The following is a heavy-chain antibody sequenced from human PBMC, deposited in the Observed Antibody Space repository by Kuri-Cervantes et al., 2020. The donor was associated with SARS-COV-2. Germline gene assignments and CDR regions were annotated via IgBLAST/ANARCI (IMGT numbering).Heavy chain of an antibody. Sequence: SETLSLTCTVSGGSISSYYWSWIRQPPGKGLGWIGYIYYSGSTYYNPSLKSRVTISVDTSKNQFSLKLSAVTAADTAVYYCARQMMSSITIFGVVITRNWFDPWGQGTLVTVSS. CDR3: ARQMMSSITIFGVVITRNWFDP. D-gene: IGHD3-3*01. J-gene: IGHJ5*02. CDR2: IYYSGST. CDR1: GGSISSYY. V-gene: IGHV4-59*08.